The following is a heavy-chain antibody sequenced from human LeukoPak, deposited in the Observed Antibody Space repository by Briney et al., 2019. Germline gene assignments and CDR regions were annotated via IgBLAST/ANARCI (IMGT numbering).Heavy chain of an antibody. Sequence: GGSLRLSCAASGFTFSSYGMHWVRQAPGKGLEWVAVISYDGSNKYYADSVKGRFTISRDNSKNTLYLQMNSLRAEDTAVYYCAKDTAVAIYYYYYGMDVWGQGTTVTVSS. D-gene: IGHD6-19*01. J-gene: IGHJ6*02. CDR3: AKDTAVAIYYYYYGMDV. CDR1: GFTFSSYG. CDR2: ISYDGSNK. V-gene: IGHV3-30*18.